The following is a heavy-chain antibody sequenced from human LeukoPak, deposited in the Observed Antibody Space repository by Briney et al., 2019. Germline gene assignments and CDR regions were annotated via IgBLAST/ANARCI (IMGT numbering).Heavy chain of an antibody. CDR1: GFTFSSYA. CDR3: AKDPYYDILTGYYVWFDP. D-gene: IGHD3-9*01. J-gene: IGHJ5*02. V-gene: IGHV3-23*01. CDR2: ISGSGGST. Sequence: GGSLRLSCAASGFTFSSYAMSWVRQAPGKGLEWVSAISGSGGSTYYADSVKGRFTISRDNSKNTLYLQMNSLRAEDTAVYYCAKDPYYDILTGYYVWFDPWGQGTLFTVSS.